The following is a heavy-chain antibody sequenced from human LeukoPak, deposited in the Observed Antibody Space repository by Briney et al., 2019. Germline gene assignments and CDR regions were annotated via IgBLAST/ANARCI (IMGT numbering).Heavy chain of an antibody. D-gene: IGHD2-2*01. Sequence: ASVKVSCKASGYTFTSYAMNWVRQAPGQGLEWMGWISAYNGNTNYAQKLQGRVTMTTDTSTSTAYMELRSLRSDDTAVYYCARVLDPSSAYCYGMDVWGQGTTVTVSS. CDR1: GYTFTSYA. CDR2: ISAYNGNT. J-gene: IGHJ6*02. CDR3: ARVLDPSSAYCYGMDV. V-gene: IGHV1-18*01.